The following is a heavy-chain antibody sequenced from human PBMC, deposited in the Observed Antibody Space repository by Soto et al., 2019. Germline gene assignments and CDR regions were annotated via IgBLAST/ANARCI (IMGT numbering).Heavy chain of an antibody. J-gene: IGHJ3*02. Sequence: PGESLKISCKTSGYRFTSFWIGWVRQMPGKGLEYMGIIHPVDSDTRYNPSFQGQVTISAAKSNNTAYLQWTSLKASDTAMYYCARKHPDDAFDIWCQGTLVTVSS. CDR1: GYRFTSFW. CDR3: ARKHPDDAFDI. CDR2: IHPVDSDT. V-gene: IGHV5-51*01.